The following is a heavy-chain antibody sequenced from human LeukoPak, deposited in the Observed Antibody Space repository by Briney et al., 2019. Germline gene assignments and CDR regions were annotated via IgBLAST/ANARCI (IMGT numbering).Heavy chain of an antibody. D-gene: IGHD6-6*01. CDR3: ARGLERMYSSSSFDR. Sequence: ASVKVSCKASGYTFTSYGISWVRQAPGQGLEWMGWISAYNGNTNYAQKLQGRVTTTTDTSTSTAYMELRSLRSDHSAVYYCARGLERMYSSSSFDRWRQGTMVTVSS. V-gene: IGHV1-18*01. CDR1: GYTFTSYG. J-gene: IGHJ5*02. CDR2: ISAYNGNT.